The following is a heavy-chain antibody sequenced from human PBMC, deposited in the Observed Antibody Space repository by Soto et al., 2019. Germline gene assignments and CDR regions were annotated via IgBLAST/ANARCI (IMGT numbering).Heavy chain of an antibody. CDR1: GFTFSSHW. J-gene: IGHJ4*02. D-gene: IGHD4-17*01. CDR2: INGDGSST. V-gene: IGHV3-74*01. CDR3: ARDPPGEGIDY. Sequence: EVQMVESGGGLVQPGGSLILSCAASGFTFSSHWMHWVRQAPGKGLVWVSHINGDGSSTTYPDSVKGRFTISRDNAKNTLYLQMNSLRAEDTAVYYCARDPPGEGIDYGGQGTLVTVAS.